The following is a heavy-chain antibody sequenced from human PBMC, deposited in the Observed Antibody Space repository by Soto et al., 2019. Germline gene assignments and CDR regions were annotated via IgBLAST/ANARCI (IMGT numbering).Heavy chain of an antibody. CDR1: GYSFNTYG. CDR3: ARVFRLGYNYGDGGYYYYSFDV. V-gene: IGHV1-18*01. Sequence: VPLVQSGAEVKEPGASVKVSCKASGYSFNTYGISWVRQAPGQGLEWMGWITAYNANTKYAQNLQGRVTMTTDTSTSTAYLELGSLRSDDTAVYFCARVFRLGYNYGDGGYYYYSFDVWGQGTAVTVSS. CDR2: ITAYNANT. J-gene: IGHJ6*02. D-gene: IGHD5-18*01.